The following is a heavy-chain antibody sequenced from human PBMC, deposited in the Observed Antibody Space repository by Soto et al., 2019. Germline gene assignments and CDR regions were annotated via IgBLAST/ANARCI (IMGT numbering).Heavy chain of an antibody. V-gene: IGHV3-33*05. CDR1: GFTFRSYV. J-gene: IGHJ4*02. D-gene: IGHD3-16*01. Sequence: ESGGGVVQPGTSLRLSCVGSGFTFRSYVIHWVRQAPGKGLEWVALTSYDGSNNFYGDSVKGRFTISRDNSRNTVELQMDSLRLEDTSLYYCARWGTTGGLDVWGQGTLVSV. CDR3: ARWGTTGGLDV. CDR2: TSYDGSNN.